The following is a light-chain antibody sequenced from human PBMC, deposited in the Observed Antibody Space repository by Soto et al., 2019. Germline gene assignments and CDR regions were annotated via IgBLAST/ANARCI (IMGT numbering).Light chain of an antibody. CDR1: QSVSSSY. CDR2: GAS. Sequence: EIVLTQSPGTLSLSPGERATLSCRASQSVSSSYLAWYQQKPGPAPRLLIYGASSRATGIPDRFSGSGSGTDFTLTISRLEPEDFAVYYCQQYGSSPYTSGQGTKLEIK. J-gene: IGKJ2*01. V-gene: IGKV3-20*01. CDR3: QQYGSSPYT.